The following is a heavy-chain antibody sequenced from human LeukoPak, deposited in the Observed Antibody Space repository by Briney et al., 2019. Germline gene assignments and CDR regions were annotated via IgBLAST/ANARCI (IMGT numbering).Heavy chain of an antibody. CDR2: ITYSGTT. CDR3: ARHGGRYNWSPSD. V-gene: IGHV4-39*01. CDR1: GDSISSSTYSTTYY. J-gene: IGHJ4*02. Sequence: SETLSLTCTVSGDSISSSTYSTTYYWGRIRQPPGKVLEWIGSITYSGTTHYNASLKSRVTISVDTSKNQFSLRLSSVTAADTAVYFCARHGGRYNWSPSDWGQGTLVTVSS. D-gene: IGHD1-20*01.